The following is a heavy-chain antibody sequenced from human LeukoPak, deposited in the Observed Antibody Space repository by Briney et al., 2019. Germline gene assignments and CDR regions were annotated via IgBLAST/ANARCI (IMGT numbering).Heavy chain of an antibody. J-gene: IGHJ4*02. V-gene: IGHV5-51*01. Sequence: GESLKISCKGSGYSFTSHWIGWVRQMPGKGLEWMGIIYPGDSDTRYSPSFQGQVTISADKSISTAYLQWSSLKASDTAMYYRARRDCSSTSCASTYWGQGTLVTVSS. CDR2: IYPGDSDT. CDR3: ARRDCSSTSCASTY. CDR1: GYSFTSHW. D-gene: IGHD2-2*01.